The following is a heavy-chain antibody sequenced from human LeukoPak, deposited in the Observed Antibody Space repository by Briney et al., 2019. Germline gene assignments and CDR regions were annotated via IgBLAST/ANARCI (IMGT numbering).Heavy chain of an antibody. J-gene: IGHJ5*02. V-gene: IGHV3-23*01. CDR3: AKGLTFGVVNNWFDP. CDR1: RFTFSINA. D-gene: IGHD3-3*01. CDR2: IDSSGVTT. Sequence: PGGSLRLSCAASRFTFSINAMSWVRQAPGKGLEWVSAIDSSGVTTYYADSVKGRFTISRDNSKNTLYLQMNSLRAEDTAVYYCAKGLTFGVVNNWFDPWGQGTLVTVSS.